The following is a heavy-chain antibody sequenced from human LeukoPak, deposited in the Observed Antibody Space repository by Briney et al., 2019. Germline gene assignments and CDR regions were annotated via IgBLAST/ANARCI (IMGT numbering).Heavy chain of an antibody. CDR3: TTIRPDY. CDR1: GFTFSSYW. CDR2: IKSDDSST. D-gene: IGHD5-12*01. V-gene: IGHV3-74*01. Sequence: GGSLRLSCAASGFTFSSYWMHWVRQAPGKGLVWVSRIKSDDSSTDYADSVKGRFTISRDNAKNTLYLQMNSLRAEDTAVYYCTTIRPDYWGQGTLGTVSS. J-gene: IGHJ4*02.